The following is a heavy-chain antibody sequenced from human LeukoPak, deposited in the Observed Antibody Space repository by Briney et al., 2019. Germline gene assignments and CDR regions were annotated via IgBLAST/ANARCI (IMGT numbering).Heavy chain of an antibody. CDR2: TSGGGTDT. J-gene: IGHJ4*02. CDR3: AREVSEGFDF. Sequence: GGSLRLSCVGSGFIFSSSAMSWVRQAPGKGLEWVSGTSGGGTDTYYADSVKGRFTISRDNSKNTLYLQMNSLRAEDTALYYCAREVSEGFDFWGQGTLVTVSS. CDR1: GFIFSSSA. V-gene: IGHV3-23*01. D-gene: IGHD3-22*01.